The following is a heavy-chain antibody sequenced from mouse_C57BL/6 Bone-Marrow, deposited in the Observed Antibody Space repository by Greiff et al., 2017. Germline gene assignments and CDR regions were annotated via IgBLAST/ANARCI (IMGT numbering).Heavy chain of an antibody. V-gene: IGHV5-6*01. CDR3: ARHGLLGDY. CDR1: GFTFSSYG. D-gene: IGHD3-1*01. J-gene: IGHJ4*01. CDR2: ISSGGSYT. Sequence: EVKVVESGGDLVKPGGSLKLSCAASGFTFSSYGMSWVRQTPDKRLEWVATISSGGSYTYYPDSVKGRFTISRDNAKNTLYLQMSSLKSEDTAMXYCARHGLLGDYWGQGTSVTVSS.